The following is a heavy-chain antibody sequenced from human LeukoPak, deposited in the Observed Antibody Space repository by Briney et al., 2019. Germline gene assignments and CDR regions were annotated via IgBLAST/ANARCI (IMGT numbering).Heavy chain of an antibody. CDR2: ISPSGGST. CDR3: ARGGAGAKLFGQGFDY. CDR1: GYTFTSNY. V-gene: IGHV1-46*01. Sequence: ASVKVSCKAFGYTFTSNYMHWVRQAPGQGPEWMGVISPSGGSTTYAQKFQGRVTLTRDMSTSTAYMELSSLRSEDMAVYYCARGGAGAKLFGQGFDYWGQGTLVTVSS. D-gene: IGHD1-26*01. J-gene: IGHJ4*02.